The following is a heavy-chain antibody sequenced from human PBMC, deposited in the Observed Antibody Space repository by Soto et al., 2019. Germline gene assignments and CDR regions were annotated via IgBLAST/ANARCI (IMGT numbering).Heavy chain of an antibody. D-gene: IGHD3-22*01. CDR3: AADYYDSSGYYLTNAFDI. CDR1: SG. Sequence: SGVQWVRRAREPRREWIGWIVVGSGNTNYAQKFQERVTITRDMSTSTAYMELSSLRSEDTAVYYCAADYYDSSGYYLTNAFDIWGQGTMVPVSS. V-gene: IGHV1-58*01. J-gene: IGHJ3*02. CDR2: IVVGSGNT.